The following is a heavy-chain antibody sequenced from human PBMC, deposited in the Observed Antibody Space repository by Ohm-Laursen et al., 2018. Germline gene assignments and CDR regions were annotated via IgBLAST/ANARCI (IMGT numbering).Heavy chain of an antibody. CDR2: IYHSGGT. CDR3: AREVQKLHDY. V-gene: IGHV4-38-2*02. J-gene: IGHJ4*02. CDR1: GYSIGSGYY. Sequence: TLSLTCAVSGYSIGSGYYWGWIRQTPGKGLEWIGSIYHSGGTYYNPSLKSRVTMSVDTSKNQFSLKLNSVTAADTAVYYCAREVQKLHDYWGQGTLVTVSS.